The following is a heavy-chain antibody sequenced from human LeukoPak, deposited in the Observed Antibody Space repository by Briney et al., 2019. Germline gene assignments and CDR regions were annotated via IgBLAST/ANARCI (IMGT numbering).Heavy chain of an antibody. V-gene: IGHV1-2*02. J-gene: IGHJ4*02. D-gene: IGHD6-13*01. CDR3: ARAGIAPAGKPRDFAS. CDR2: INPNSGGT. CDR1: GYTFTGYY. Sequence: RASVKVSCKASGYTFTGYYMHWVRQAPGQGLGWVGWINPNSGGTNYAQKFRGRVAMTRDTSISTAYMRLSRLRSDAPAVYYCARAGIAPAGKPRDFASWGQGTLVTASS.